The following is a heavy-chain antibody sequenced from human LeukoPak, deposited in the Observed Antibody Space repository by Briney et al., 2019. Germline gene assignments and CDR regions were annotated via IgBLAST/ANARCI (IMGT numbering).Heavy chain of an antibody. V-gene: IGHV3-53*05. Sequence: GGSLRLSCAASGFTLSGDYMSWVRQAPGKGLEWVSVIFGAGTTYYADSVKGRFTISRDNSKNTVYLQMNSLRPEDTAVYYCARRRTVDTAMVTHYYGMDVWGQGTTVTVSS. J-gene: IGHJ6*02. CDR2: IFGAGTT. CDR1: GFTLSGDY. CDR3: ARRRTVDTAMVTHYYGMDV. D-gene: IGHD5-18*01.